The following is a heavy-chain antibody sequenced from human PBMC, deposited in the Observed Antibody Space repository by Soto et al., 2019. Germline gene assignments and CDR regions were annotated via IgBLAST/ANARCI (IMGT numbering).Heavy chain of an antibody. Sequence: GGSLRLSCAASGFTVSSNWMHWVRQAPGKGLVWVSRISSDGSTTNYADSVKGRFTISRDNAKSTLYLRMNSLRAEDTAVYYCARGYNNYGAVLLFWGQGALVTVSS. CDR2: ISSDGSTT. J-gene: IGHJ4*02. CDR3: ARGYNNYGAVLLF. V-gene: IGHV3-74*01. CDR1: GFTVSSNW. D-gene: IGHD4-4*01.